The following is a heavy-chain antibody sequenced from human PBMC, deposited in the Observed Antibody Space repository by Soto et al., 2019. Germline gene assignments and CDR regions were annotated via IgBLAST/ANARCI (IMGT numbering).Heavy chain of an antibody. CDR2: ISAYNGNT. Sequence: ASVKVSCKASGYTFTSYGISWVRQAPGQGLEWMGWISAYNGNTNYAQKLQGRVTMTTDTSTSTAYMELRSLRSDDTAVYYCARDQHRRAESGVNWFDPWGQGTLVIVSS. J-gene: IGHJ5*02. CDR1: GYTFTSYG. CDR3: ARDQHRRAESGVNWFDP. V-gene: IGHV1-18*04. D-gene: IGHD3-10*01.